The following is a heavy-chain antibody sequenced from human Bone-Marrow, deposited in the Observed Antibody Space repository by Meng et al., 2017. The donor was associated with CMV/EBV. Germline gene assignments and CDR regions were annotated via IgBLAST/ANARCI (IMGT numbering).Heavy chain of an antibody. CDR2: IYYSGST. CDR3: ARRVGWNDDRSFDY. D-gene: IGHD1-1*01. V-gene: IGHV4-39*01. CDR1: GGSISSSSYS. J-gene: IGHJ4*02. Sequence: SETLSLTCTVSGGSISSSSYSWGWICQPPGKGLEWIGSIYYSGSTYYNPSLKSRVTISVDTSKNQFSLKLSSVTAADTAVYYCARRVGWNDDRSFDYWGQGTLVTVSS.